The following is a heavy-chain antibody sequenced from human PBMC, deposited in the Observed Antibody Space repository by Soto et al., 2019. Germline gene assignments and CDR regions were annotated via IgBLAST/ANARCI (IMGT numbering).Heavy chain of an antibody. D-gene: IGHD3-3*02. Sequence: QLQLQESGPGLVKPSETLSLTCTVSGGSISSSSYYWGWIRQPPGKGLEWIGSIYYSGSTYYNPSRKSRITISVDTSKNQFSLKLSSVTAADTAVYYCARHPHWYYYYYYYMDVLGKVTTVTISS. CDR3: ARHPHWYYYYYYYMDV. V-gene: IGHV4-39*01. CDR2: IYYSGST. J-gene: IGHJ6*03. CDR1: GGSISSSSYY.